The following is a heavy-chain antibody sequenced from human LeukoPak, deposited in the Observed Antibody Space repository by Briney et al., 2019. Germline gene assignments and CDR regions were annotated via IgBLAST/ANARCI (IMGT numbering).Heavy chain of an antibody. CDR1: GGSISSYY. Sequence: SETLSLTCTVSGGSISSYYWSWIRQPPGKGLEWIGYIYYSGSTNYNPSLKSRVTISVDTSKNQFSLKLSSVTAADTAVYCCARFLHGGATTYFDYWGQGTLVTVSS. CDR2: IYYSGST. CDR3: ARFLHGGATTYFDY. V-gene: IGHV4-59*01. D-gene: IGHD1-26*01. J-gene: IGHJ4*02.